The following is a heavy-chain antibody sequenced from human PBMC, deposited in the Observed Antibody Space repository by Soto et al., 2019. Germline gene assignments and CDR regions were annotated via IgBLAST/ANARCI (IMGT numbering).Heavy chain of an antibody. V-gene: IGHV3-66*01. CDR3: ARVLNRLTPGVHWFDP. J-gene: IGHJ5*02. Sequence: EVRLVESGGHLVQPGESLRLSCVASGFSVSVNYMSWVRQAPGKGLEWVSVIYAGGNTYYADSVRGRFTISRDRSTNTLFLQIDALRAEDTAVYFCARVLNRLTPGVHWFDPWGQGTLVTVSS. CDR2: IYAGGNT. CDR1: GFSVSVNY. D-gene: IGHD7-27*01.